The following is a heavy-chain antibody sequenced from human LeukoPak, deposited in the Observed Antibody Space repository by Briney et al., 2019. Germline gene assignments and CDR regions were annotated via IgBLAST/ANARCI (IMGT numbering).Heavy chain of an antibody. Sequence: ASVKVSCKASGYTFTSYGISWVRQAPGQGLEWMGWISAYNGNTNYAQKLQGRVTMTTDTSTSTAYMELRSLRSDDTAVYYCARDPRARYCSGGSCYSNLAYFDYWGQGTLVTVSS. D-gene: IGHD2-15*01. CDR1: GYTFTSYG. CDR3: ARDPRARYCSGGSCYSNLAYFDY. CDR2: ISAYNGNT. J-gene: IGHJ4*02. V-gene: IGHV1-18*01.